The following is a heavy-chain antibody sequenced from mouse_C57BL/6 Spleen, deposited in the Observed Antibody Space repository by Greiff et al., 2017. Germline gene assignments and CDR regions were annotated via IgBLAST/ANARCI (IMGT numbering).Heavy chain of an antibody. V-gene: IGHV1-80*01. CDR3: ARDDGYSWFAY. CDR2: IYPGDGDT. Sequence: VKLVESGAELVKPGASVKISCKASGYAFSSYWMNWVKQRPGKGLEWIGQIYPGDGDTNYNGKFKGKATLTADKSSSTAYMQLSSLTSEDSAVYFCARDDGYSWFAYWGQGTLVTVSA. D-gene: IGHD2-3*01. J-gene: IGHJ3*01. CDR1: GYAFSSYW.